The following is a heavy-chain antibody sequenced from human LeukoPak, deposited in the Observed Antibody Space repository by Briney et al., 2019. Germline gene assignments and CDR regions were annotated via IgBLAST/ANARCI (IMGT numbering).Heavy chain of an antibody. D-gene: IGHD2-15*01. J-gene: IGHJ6*02. CDR2: ISYDGSNQ. Sequence: GGSLRLSCTTSGFTFGDFAMSWFRQAPGEGLEWVAVISYDGSNQYYADSVKGRFTISRDNSKNMLNLQMNSLRPEDTALYYCARELLKQGYYYFGMDVWGQGTTVTVSS. CDR1: GFTFGDFA. CDR3: ARELLKQGYYYFGMDV. V-gene: IGHV3-30*04.